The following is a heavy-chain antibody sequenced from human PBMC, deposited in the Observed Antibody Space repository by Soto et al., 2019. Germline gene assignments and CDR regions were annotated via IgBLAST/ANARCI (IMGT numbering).Heavy chain of an antibody. D-gene: IGHD3-10*01. J-gene: IGHJ4*02. CDR1: GFIFSNYG. Sequence: QVQLVESGGGVVQPGRSLRLSCAASGFIFSNYGMHWVRQAPGKGLEWVAVIWYDGSNKNYADSVKGRFTISRDNSKNTLYLQMNSLRAEDTAVNYCAKGDDSGRAEWGQGTLVTVSS. CDR2: IWYDGSNK. V-gene: IGHV3-33*06. CDR3: AKGDDSGRAE.